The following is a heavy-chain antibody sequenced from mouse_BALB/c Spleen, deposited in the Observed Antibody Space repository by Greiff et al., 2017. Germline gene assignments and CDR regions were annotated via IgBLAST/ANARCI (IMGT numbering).Heavy chain of an antibody. CDR1: GYSITSDYA. CDR2: ISYSGST. Sequence: EVMLVESGPGLVKPSQSLSLTCTVTGYSITSDYAWNWIRQFPGNKLEWMGYISYSGSTSYNPSLKSRISITRDTSKNQFFLQLNSVTTEDTATYYCARGRGYFDYWGQGTTLTVSS. V-gene: IGHV3-2*02. CDR3: ARGRGYFDY. J-gene: IGHJ2*01.